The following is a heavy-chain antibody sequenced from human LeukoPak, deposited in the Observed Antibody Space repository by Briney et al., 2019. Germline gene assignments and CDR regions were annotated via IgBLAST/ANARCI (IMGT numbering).Heavy chain of an antibody. J-gene: IGHJ4*02. CDR2: ISNSGSTI. V-gene: IGHV3-11*01. Sequence: GGSLRLSCAASGFSFSDYYMSWVRQAPGKGLEWISYISNSGSTIFYADSVKGRFTVSRDNAKNSLFLQMNSPRAEDTAVYYCARDQDEDRAGTTYDWWGQGTLVTVSS. CDR1: GFSFSDYY. D-gene: IGHD1-1*01. CDR3: ARDQDEDRAGTTYDW.